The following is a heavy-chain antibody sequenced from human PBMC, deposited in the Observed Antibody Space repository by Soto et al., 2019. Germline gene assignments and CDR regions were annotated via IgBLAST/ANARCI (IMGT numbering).Heavy chain of an antibody. CDR2: IYYSGST. CDR3: ATNYYGSGTYYYYMDV. J-gene: IGHJ6*03. D-gene: IGHD3-10*01. CDR1: GGSISSYY. V-gene: IGHV4-59*01. Sequence: SETLSLTCTVSGGSISSYYWSWIRQPPGKGLEWIGYIYYSGSTNYNPSLKSRVTISVDTSKNQFSLKLSSVTAADTAVYYCATNYYGSGTYYYYMDVWGKGTTVTVSS.